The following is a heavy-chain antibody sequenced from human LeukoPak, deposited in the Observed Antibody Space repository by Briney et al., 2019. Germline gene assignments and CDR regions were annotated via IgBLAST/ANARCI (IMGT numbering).Heavy chain of an antibody. J-gene: IGHJ3*02. CDR3: ARVRNWGFVYDGFDI. V-gene: IGHV1-2*02. D-gene: IGHD1-14*01. Sequence: ASVKVSCRASGYTFTGYYMHWVRQAPGQGLEWMGWVNPNNGGTNYAQNFQGRVTMTRDTSISTAYMELSRLTSDDTAVYYCARVRNWGFVYDGFDICGQGTMVTVSS. CDR2: VNPNNGGT. CDR1: GYTFTGYY.